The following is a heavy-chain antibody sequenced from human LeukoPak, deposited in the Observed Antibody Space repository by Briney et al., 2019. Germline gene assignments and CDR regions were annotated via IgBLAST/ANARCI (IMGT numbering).Heavy chain of an antibody. Sequence: GESLKISCKGSGYSFTSYWIGWVRQMPGKGLEWMGIIYPGDSDTRYSPSFQGTVTISAEQSISTAYLQWSSLKDSDTAMYYCARHLLPYYYDSSGDYFDYWGQGTLVTVSS. CDR2: IYPGDSDT. D-gene: IGHD3-22*01. V-gene: IGHV5-51*01. J-gene: IGHJ4*02. CDR1: GYSFTSYW. CDR3: ARHLLPYYYDSSGDYFDY.